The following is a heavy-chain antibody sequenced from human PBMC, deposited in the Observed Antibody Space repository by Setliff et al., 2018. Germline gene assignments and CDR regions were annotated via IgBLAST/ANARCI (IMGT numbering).Heavy chain of an antibody. D-gene: IGHD2-8*01. J-gene: IGHJ4*02. CDR1: GYNFAESI. V-gene: IGHV1-18*01. CDR2: ISAYNGHT. CDR3: LRLVRYCTTIACHRTLGEEV. Sequence: GASVKASCKASGYNFAESIVSSVRQAPGQGLEWMGWISAYNGHTYSAQKFQARVTLTTDTSTNMAYMELRGLRSDDTAIYYCLRLVRYCTTIACHRTLGEEVWGQGTLVTVSS.